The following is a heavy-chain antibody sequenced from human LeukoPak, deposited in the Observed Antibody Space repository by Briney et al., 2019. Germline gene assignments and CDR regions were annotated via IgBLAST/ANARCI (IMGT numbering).Heavy chain of an antibody. J-gene: IGHJ4*02. D-gene: IGHD3-22*01. CDR1: GFAFSSYG. Sequence: GGSLRLSCAASGFAFSSYGMHGVRQAPGKGLEWVAVIWYDGSNKYYADSVKGRFTISRDNATNSLYLQMNSLRAEDTAVYYCGRPEDSSGYPTCSDYRGQGTLVTVSS. CDR3: GRPEDSSGYPTCSDY. V-gene: IGHV3-33*01. CDR2: IWYDGSNK.